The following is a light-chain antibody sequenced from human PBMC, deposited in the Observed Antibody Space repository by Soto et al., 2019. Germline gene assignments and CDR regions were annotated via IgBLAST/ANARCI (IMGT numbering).Light chain of an antibody. CDR2: KAS. J-gene: IGKJ1*01. CDR3: QQYNNWPPT. V-gene: IGKV1-5*03. CDR1: QSISSC. Sequence: DIEMTQSPSTLSASVGDRVTITCRASQSISSCLAWYQQKPGKAPKLLIYKASSIASGVPARFSGSGSGTEFTLTISSLQSDDFATYYCQQYNNWPPTFGQGTKVEIK.